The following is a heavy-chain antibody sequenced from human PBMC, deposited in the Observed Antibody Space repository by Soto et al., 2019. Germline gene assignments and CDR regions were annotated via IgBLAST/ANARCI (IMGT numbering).Heavy chain of an antibody. J-gene: IGHJ4*02. CDR1: GFTFSSYG. D-gene: IGHD6-13*01. CDR2: IWYDGSNK. Sequence: PGGSLRLSCAASGFTFSSYGMHWVRQAPGKGLEWVAVIWYDGSNKYYADSVKGRFTISRDNSKNTLYLQMNSLRAEDTAVYYFARETGIAAADHTNFIDFLGQRTLVTVSS. CDR3: ARETGIAAADHTNFIDF. V-gene: IGHV3-33*01.